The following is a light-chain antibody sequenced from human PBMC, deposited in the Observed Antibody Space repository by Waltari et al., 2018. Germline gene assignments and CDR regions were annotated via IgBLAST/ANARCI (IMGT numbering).Light chain of an antibody. J-gene: IGLJ2*01. Sequence: QLVLTHSPSASASLGASVKLTCTLSSGHTSYAIAWHQQQPGKGPRYLMKLNSDGSHSKGDGIPDRFSGSSSGAERYLTISSLQSDDEADYYCQTWGTGSVVFGGGTKLTVL. CDR1: SGHTSYA. V-gene: IGLV4-69*01. CDR2: LNSDGSH. CDR3: QTWGTGSVV.